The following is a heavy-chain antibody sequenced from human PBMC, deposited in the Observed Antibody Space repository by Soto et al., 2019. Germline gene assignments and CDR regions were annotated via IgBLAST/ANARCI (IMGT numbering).Heavy chain of an antibody. D-gene: IGHD3-16*01. CDR2: IYSGGST. Sequence: EVQLVESGGGLVQPGGSLRLSCAASGFTVSTNYMNWVRQAPGKGLEWVSVIYSGGSTYYADSVKGRFTISRDNSKNTLFVKMNSLRVEDTAVYYCARGAPHHYFDYWGQGTLVTVSS. CDR3: ARGAPHHYFDY. J-gene: IGHJ4*02. CDR1: GFTVSTNY. V-gene: IGHV3-66*01.